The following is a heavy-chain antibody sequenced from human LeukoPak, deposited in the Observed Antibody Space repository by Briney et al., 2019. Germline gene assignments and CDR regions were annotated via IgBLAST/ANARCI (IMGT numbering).Heavy chain of an antibody. V-gene: IGHV1-69*05. CDR3: ARYRYQYGSGSSHFDY. CDR1: GGTFSSYA. Sequence: ASVKVSCKASGGTFSSYAISWVRQAPGQGLEWMGGIIPIFGTANYAQKLQGRVTMTTDTSTSTAYMELRSLRSDDTAVYYCARYRYQYGSGSSHFDYWGQGTLVTVSS. J-gene: IGHJ4*02. D-gene: IGHD3-10*01. CDR2: IIPIFGTA.